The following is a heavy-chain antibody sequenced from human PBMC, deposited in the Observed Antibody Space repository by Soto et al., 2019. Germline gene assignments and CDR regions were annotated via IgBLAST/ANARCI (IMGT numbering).Heavy chain of an antibody. J-gene: IGHJ5*02. CDR3: SRDVACSGGSCYPNDWFDP. D-gene: IGHD2-15*01. Sequence: QVQLQQSGPGLVKPSETLSLTCSVSAGSMRNYYWSWIRQPPGKGLEWIGNVDDSGTTKYNPSLRIRVTISVDTSTNQFSRKLSSVSAADTAVYYCSRDVACSGGSCYPNDWFDPWGQGTLVTVSS. V-gene: IGHV4-59*01. CDR2: VDDSGTT. CDR1: AGSMRNYY.